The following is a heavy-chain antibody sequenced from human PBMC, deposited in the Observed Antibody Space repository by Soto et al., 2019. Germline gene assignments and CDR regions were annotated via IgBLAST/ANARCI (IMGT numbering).Heavy chain of an antibody. J-gene: IGHJ4*02. D-gene: IGHD3-10*01. CDR3: ARAGSENDS. Sequence: PLGSLRLSCAASGFTFSNYWMTWVRQAPGKGLEWVANIKEDGSERNYVESVKGRFTISRDNAKNSLYLQLNSLRAEDTAVYYCARAGSENDSWGQGTLVTVSS. CDR1: GFTFSNYW. V-gene: IGHV3-7*05. CDR2: IKEDGSER.